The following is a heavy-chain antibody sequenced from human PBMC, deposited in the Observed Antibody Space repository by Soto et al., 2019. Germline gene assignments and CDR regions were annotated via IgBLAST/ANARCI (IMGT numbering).Heavy chain of an antibody. CDR2: ISAHNGNT. V-gene: IGHV1-18*01. CDR3: ARGRYGDY. D-gene: IGHD1-1*01. CDR1: GYTFTSYG. J-gene: IGHJ4*02. Sequence: QVHLVQSGAEVKKPGASVKVSCKASGYTFTSYGITWVRQAPGQGLEWMGWISAHNGNTDYAQKLQGGVIVTRATSTSTAYMELRSLISDDTAVYYCARGRYGDYWGQGALVTVSS.